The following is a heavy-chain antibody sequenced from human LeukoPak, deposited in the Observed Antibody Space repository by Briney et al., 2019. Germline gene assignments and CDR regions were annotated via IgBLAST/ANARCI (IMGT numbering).Heavy chain of an antibody. V-gene: IGHV3-30*02. D-gene: IGHD3-10*01. CDR2: IRYDGRNK. CDR3: AGRWGTVVRGVIDY. J-gene: IGHJ4*02. Sequence: GGSLRLSCAASGFNFSNYAIHWVRQAPGKGLEWVAFIRYDGRNKYYADSVKGRFTISRDNSKNTLCLQMNSLRAEDTAVYYCAGRWGTVVRGVIDYWGQGTLVTVPS. CDR1: GFNFSNYA.